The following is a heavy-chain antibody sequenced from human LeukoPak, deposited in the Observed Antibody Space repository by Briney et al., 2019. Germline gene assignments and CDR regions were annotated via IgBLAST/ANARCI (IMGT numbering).Heavy chain of an antibody. J-gene: IGHJ6*01. CDR3: ARDVADTSSSLYYSVTDG. D-gene: IGHD6-6*01. CDR2: ISDHSGYT. V-gene: IGHV1-18*01. Sequence: AAVPVSCKACGYSFPSYGWSWVRQEPAERREGMGGISDHSGYTNYAQKLLRRDTMTTDTSTIRAYMELRSLRSDDTAVYYCARDVADTSSSLYYSVTDGSGQGRTVTASS. CDR1: GYSFPSYG.